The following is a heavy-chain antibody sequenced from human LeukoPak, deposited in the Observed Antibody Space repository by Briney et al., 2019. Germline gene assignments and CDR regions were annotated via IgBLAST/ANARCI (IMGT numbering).Heavy chain of an antibody. CDR1: GGSISSSSYY. CDR3: ARDRLAITIFGVETTGNWFDP. V-gene: IGHV4-39*07. J-gene: IGHJ5*02. Sequence: SETLSLTCTVSGGSISSSSYYWGWIRQPPGKGLEWIGSIYYSGSTYYNPSLKSRVTISVDTYKNQFSLKLRSVTAADTAVYYCARDRLAITIFGVETTGNWFDPWGQGTLVTVSS. D-gene: IGHD3-3*01. CDR2: IYYSGST.